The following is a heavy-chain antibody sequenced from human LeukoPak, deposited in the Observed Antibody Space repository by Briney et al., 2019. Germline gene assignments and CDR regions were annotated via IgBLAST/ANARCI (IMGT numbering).Heavy chain of an antibody. Sequence: ASVKVSCKASGYTFTTYAMNWVRQAPGQGLEWMGWINTNTGNPAYAQGFTGRCVFSLDTSVSTAYLQISSLKADDTAVYYCAREVAIGRAAMEGLLHWGQGTLVTVSS. D-gene: IGHD5-18*01. J-gene: IGHJ4*02. CDR2: INTNTGNP. V-gene: IGHV7-4-1*02. CDR1: GYTFTTYA. CDR3: AREVAIGRAAMEGLLH.